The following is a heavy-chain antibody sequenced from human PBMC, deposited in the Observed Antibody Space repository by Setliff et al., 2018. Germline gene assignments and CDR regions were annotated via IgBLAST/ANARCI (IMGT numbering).Heavy chain of an antibody. CDR3: ARPGRRNYWDSFDY. Sequence: GGSLRLSCTGSGFTFSTYWMSWVRQAPGKGLEWVANINQYGSEKYYVDSVKGRFTISRDNAKKSLDLQMNSLRVDDTAVYYCARPGRRNYWDSFDYWGQGILVTVSS. CDR2: INQYGSEK. CDR1: GFTFSTYW. D-gene: IGHD3-10*01. J-gene: IGHJ4*02. V-gene: IGHV3-7*01.